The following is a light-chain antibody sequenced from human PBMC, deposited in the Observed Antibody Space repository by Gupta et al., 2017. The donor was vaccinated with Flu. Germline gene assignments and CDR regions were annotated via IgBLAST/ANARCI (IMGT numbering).Light chain of an antibody. CDR2: RAS. CDR3: QQYEAYPYT. V-gene: IGKV1-5*01. Sequence: QMMQSPSNLSASLGDRVTITCRASESVDDWVAWFQHKPGKAPNVLIHRASTSESGVPSRFSGSGSGTEFRLTMSSLKPDDSAIYFCQQYEAYPYTFGLGTRLEI. CDR1: ESVDDW. J-gene: IGKJ2*01.